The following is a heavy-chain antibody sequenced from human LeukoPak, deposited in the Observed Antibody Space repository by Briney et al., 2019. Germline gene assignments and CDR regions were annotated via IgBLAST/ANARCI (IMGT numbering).Heavy chain of an antibody. D-gene: IGHD3-22*01. Sequence: GGSLRLSCAASGFTVSSNYMSWVRQAPGKGLEWASVIYSGGSTYYADSVKGRFTISRDNSKNALYLQMNSLRAEDTAVYYCAKDLAGYYDSSGYPWGQGTLVTVSS. CDR1: GFTVSSNY. CDR2: IYSGGST. J-gene: IGHJ4*02. V-gene: IGHV3-53*01. CDR3: AKDLAGYYDSSGYP.